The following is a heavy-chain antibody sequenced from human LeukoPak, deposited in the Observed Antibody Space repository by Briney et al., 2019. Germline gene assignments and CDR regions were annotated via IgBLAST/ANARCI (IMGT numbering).Heavy chain of an antibody. Sequence: SETLSLTCTVSGGSISSSSYYWGWIRQPPGKGLEWIGSIYYSGSTYYNPSLKSRVTISVDTSKNQFSLKLSSVTAADTAVYYCARPNPITVVPAAFDAFDIWGQGTMVTVSS. CDR2: IYYSGST. D-gene: IGHD2-2*01. CDR3: ARPNPITVVPAAFDAFDI. V-gene: IGHV4-39*01. J-gene: IGHJ3*02. CDR1: GGSISSSSYY.